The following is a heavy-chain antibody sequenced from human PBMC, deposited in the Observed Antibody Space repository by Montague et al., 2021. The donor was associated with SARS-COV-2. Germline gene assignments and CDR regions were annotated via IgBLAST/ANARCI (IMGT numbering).Heavy chain of an antibody. CDR3: ARSPRHYDFWSGYLPGHFDY. CDR2: IYHSGST. J-gene: IGHJ4*02. D-gene: IGHD3-3*01. Sequence: SETLSPTCTVSGGSISSSSYYWGWIRQPPGKGLEWIGSIYHSGSTYYNPSLKSRVTISVDTSKNQFSLKLSSVTAADTAVYYCARSPRHYDFWSGYLPGHFDYWGQGTLVTVSS. V-gene: IGHV4-39*01. CDR1: GGSISSSSYY.